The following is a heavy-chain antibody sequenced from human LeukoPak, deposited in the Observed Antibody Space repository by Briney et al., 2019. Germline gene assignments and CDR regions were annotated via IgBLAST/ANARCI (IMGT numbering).Heavy chain of an antibody. V-gene: IGHV4-39*07. D-gene: IGHD3-3*01. J-gene: IGHJ2*01. CDR1: GGSISSSSYY. CDR3: ARTEDFWSGYYAWYFDL. CDR2: IYYSGST. Sequence: PSETLSLTCTVSGGSISSSSYYWGWIRQPPGKGLEWIGSIYYSGSTYYNPSLKSRVTISVDTSKNQFSLKLSSVTAADTAVYYCARTEDFWSGYYAWYFDLWGRGTLVTVSS.